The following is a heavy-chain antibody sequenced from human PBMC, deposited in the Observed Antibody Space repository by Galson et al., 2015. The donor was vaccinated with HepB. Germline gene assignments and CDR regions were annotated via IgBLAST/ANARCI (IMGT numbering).Heavy chain of an antibody. CDR2: VSGSGADT. CDR1: GFTFSNYA. D-gene: IGHD2-2*02. CDR3: AKAMLPTFIRFPFDY. V-gene: IGHV3-23*01. J-gene: IGHJ4*02. Sequence: SLRLSCAATGFTFSNYAMSWVRQAPGKGLEWVSVVSGSGADTHYTDSLKGRFTISRDNSKNTLYLQMNSLRAEDTAIYYCAKAMLPTFIRFPFDYWGQGTLVIVSS.